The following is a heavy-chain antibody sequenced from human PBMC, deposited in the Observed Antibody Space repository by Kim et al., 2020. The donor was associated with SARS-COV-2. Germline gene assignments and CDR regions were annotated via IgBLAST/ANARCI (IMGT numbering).Heavy chain of an antibody. D-gene: IGHD3-10*01. CDR2: TYYRSKWYN. CDR1: GDSVSSNSAA. CDR3: ARFSGPYLTRVRGVINYYYGMDV. J-gene: IGHJ6*02. V-gene: IGHV6-1*01. Sequence: SQTLSLTCAISGDSVSSNSAAWNWIRQSPSRGLEWLGRTYYRSKWYNDYAVSVKSRITINPDTSKNQFSLQLNSVTPEDTAVYYCARFSGPYLTRVRGVINYYYGMDVWGQGTTVNVSS.